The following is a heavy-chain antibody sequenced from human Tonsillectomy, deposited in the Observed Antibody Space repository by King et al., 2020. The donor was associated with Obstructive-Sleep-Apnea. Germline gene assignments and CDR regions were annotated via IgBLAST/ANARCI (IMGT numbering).Heavy chain of an antibody. J-gene: IGHJ4*02. D-gene: IGHD3-10*01. V-gene: IGHV4-34*01. CDR3: ARDFYGSGSSPIDY. CDR2: INHSGST. Sequence: VQLQQWGAGLLKPSETLSLTCAVYGGSFSGYYWSWIRQPPGKGLEWFGEINHSGSTNYNPSLKSRVTISVDTSKNQFSLKLSSVTAADTAVYYCARDFYGSGSSPIDYWGQGTLVTVSS. CDR1: GGSFSGYY.